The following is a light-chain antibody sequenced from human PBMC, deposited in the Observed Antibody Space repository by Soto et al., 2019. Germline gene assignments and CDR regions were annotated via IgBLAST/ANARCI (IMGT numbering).Light chain of an antibody. CDR2: KAS. CDR1: QSISSW. J-gene: IGKJ1*01. CDR3: QQYSSYST. Sequence: DIQMTQSPSTLSASVGDRVTITCRASQSISSWLAWYQQKPGKAPKLLIYKASTLDSGVPSRFSGSGSGTEFTLTISSLQPDDFATYYCQQYSSYSTFGQGTKVEIK. V-gene: IGKV1-5*03.